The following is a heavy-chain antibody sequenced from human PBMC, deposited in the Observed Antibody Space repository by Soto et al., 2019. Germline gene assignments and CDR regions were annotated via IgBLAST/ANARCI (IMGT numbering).Heavy chain of an antibody. CDR2: INPSGGST. V-gene: IGHV1-46*01. J-gene: IGHJ4*02. CDR3: ARVSYDFWSGQNYYFDY. Sequence: ASVKVSCKASGYTFTSYYMHWVRQAPGQGLEWMGIINPSGGSTSYAQKFQGRVTMTRDTSTSTVYMELSSLRSEDTAVYYCARVSYDFWSGQNYYFDYWGQGTLVTVPQ. D-gene: IGHD3-3*01. CDR1: GYTFTSYY.